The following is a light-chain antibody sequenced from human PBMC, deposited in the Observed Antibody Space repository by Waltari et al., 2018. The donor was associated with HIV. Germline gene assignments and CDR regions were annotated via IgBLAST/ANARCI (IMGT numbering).Light chain of an antibody. CDR1: QSISFF. CDR2: HAS. V-gene: IGKV3-11*01. Sequence: EIVLTQSPATLSLSPGERATLSCRASQSISFFLAWYQQKPGQAPSLFIYHASNRATGIPARFSGNGSGTDFTLTINGLTPEDVAVYYCQQRSNWPPKYTFGQGTKLEIK. J-gene: IGKJ2*01. CDR3: QQRSNWPPKYT.